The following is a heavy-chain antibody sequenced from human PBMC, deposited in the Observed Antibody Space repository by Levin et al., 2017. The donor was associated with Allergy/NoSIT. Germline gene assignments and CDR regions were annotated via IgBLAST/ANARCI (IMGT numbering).Heavy chain of an antibody. Sequence: SETLSLTCAVSGDSIDRSHWWSWVRQSPEKGLEWIGEFYNSGTTNYNPSLKSRVTISVDKSKHHFPLKLSSVTAADTAVYYCARCPSGGSSRYFDLWGRGTQVTVSS. CDR1: GDSIDRSHW. CDR2: FYNSGTT. J-gene: IGHJ2*01. D-gene: IGHD2-15*01. CDR3: ARCPSGGSSRYFDL. V-gene: IGHV4-4*02.